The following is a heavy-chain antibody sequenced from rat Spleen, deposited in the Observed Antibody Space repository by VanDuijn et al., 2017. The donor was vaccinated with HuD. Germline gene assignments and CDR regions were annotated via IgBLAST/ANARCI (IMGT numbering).Heavy chain of an antibody. CDR2: ISYDGSST. Sequence: EVQLVESGGALVQPGRSLKLSCAASGFTFSDYYMAWVRQAPTKGLEWVATISYDGSSTYYRDSVKGRFTLSRDNVKSTLYLQMDSLRSEDTASYYCVRHGYTRYYFDYWGQGVMVTVSS. V-gene: IGHV5-7*01. J-gene: IGHJ2*01. CDR1: GFTFSDYY. D-gene: IGHD1-9*01. CDR3: VRHGYTRYYFDY.